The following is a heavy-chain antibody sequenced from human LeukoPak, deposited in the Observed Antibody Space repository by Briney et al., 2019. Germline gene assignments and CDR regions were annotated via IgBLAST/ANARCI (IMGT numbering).Heavy chain of an antibody. CDR1: GGSISSSSYY. J-gene: IGHJ4*02. D-gene: IGHD3-16*01. V-gene: IGHV4-39*01. CDR2: IYYSGST. CDR3: ARTRGSHIDN. Sequence: PSETLSLTCTVSGGSISSSSYYWGWIRQPPGKGLEWIGSIYYSGSTYYNPSLKSRVTISVDTSKNQFSLKLSSVTAADTAVYYCARTRGSHIDNWGQGTLVTVSS.